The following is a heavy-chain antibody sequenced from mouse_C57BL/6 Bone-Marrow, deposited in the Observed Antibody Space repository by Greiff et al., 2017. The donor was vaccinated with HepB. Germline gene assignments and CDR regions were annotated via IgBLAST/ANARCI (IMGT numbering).Heavy chain of an antibody. CDR1: GYTFTSYG. J-gene: IGHJ1*03. CDR3: ARSTTVVAPYFDV. D-gene: IGHD1-1*01. V-gene: IGHV1-81*01. Sequence: VMLVESGAELARPGASVKLSCKASGYTFTSYGISWVKQRTGQGLEWIGEIYPRSGNTYYNEKFKGKATLTADKSSSTAYMELRSLTSEDSAVYFCARSTTVVAPYFDVWGTGTTVTVSS. CDR2: IYPRSGNT.